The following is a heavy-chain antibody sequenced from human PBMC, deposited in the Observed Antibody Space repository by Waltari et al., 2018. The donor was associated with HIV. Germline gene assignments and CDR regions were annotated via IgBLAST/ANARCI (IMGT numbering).Heavy chain of an antibody. CDR1: GVSINIGGYY. V-gene: IGHV4-31*11. Sequence: QVQLQESGPGLLRPSQTLSLTCAVYGVSINIGGYYWSWIRQNPGTGLEWIGHIYNTRNTYDNPSRQSRVTISLDTTQHQFSLRLNSVTAADNAVYYCARGRKGYLGIEDFDSWGQGTLVTVSS. D-gene: IGHD2-15*01. CDR3: ARGRKGYLGIEDFDS. CDR2: IYNTRNT. J-gene: IGHJ4*02.